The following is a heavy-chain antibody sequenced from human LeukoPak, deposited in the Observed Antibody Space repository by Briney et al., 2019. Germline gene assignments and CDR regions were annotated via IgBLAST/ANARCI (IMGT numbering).Heavy chain of an antibody. CDR2: IIPILGIA. CDR1: GFTFSSYA. D-gene: IGHD3-10*01. Sequence: GGSLRLSCAASGFTFSSYAISWVRQAPGQGLEWMGRIIPILGIANYAQKFQGRVTITRDTSASTAYMELSSLRSEDTAVYYCARSGSGSYYNFPDYWGQGTLVTVSS. J-gene: IGHJ4*02. V-gene: IGHV1-69*04. CDR3: ARSGSGSYYNFPDY.